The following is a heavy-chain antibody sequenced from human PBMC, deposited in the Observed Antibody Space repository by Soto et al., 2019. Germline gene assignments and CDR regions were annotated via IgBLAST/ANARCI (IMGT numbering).Heavy chain of an antibody. J-gene: IGHJ6*02. D-gene: IGHD3-10*01. CDR1: GGSISSGGYY. CDR2: IYYSGST. V-gene: IGHV4-31*03. CDR3: ARDGADPNYYYGMDV. Sequence: PSETLSLTCTVSGGSISSGGYYWSWIRQHPGKGLEWIGYIYYSGSTYYNPSLKSRVTISVDTSKNQFSLKLSSVTAADTAVYYCARDGADPNYYYGMDVWGQGTTVTVSS.